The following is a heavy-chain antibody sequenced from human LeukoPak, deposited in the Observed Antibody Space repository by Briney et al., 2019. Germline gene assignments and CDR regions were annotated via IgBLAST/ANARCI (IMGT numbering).Heavy chain of an antibody. J-gene: IGHJ4*02. CDR3: ARGLRYFDY. CDR1: GGSFSGYY. Sequence: PSETLSLTCAVYGGSFSGYYWSWIRQPPGKGLEWIGEINHCGSTNYNPSLKSRVTISVDTSKNQFSLKLSSVTAADTAVYYCARGLRYFDYWGQGTLVTVSS. CDR2: INHCGST. V-gene: IGHV4-34*01. D-gene: IGHD4-17*01.